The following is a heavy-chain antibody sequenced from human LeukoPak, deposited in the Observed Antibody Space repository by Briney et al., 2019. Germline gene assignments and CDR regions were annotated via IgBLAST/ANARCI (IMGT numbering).Heavy chain of an antibody. J-gene: IGHJ2*01. Sequence: ASVKVSCKASGYTFTSHGISWARQAPGQGLEWMGWISAYNGNTNYAQKFHDRVTMTTDTSTNTAYMELRSLRSDDTAVYYCARDWPGISLHFDLWGRGTLITVSS. D-gene: IGHD2-15*01. CDR2: ISAYNGNT. CDR3: ARDWPGISLHFDL. CDR1: GYTFTSHG. V-gene: IGHV1-18*01.